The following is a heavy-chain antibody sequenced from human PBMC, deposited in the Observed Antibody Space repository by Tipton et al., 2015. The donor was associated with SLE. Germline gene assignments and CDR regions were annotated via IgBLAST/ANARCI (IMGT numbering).Heavy chain of an antibody. CDR2: IYYSGST. CDR1: GGSISSSSYY. CDR3: ATLRGVRGVMVY. V-gene: IGHV4-39*07. J-gene: IGHJ4*02. Sequence: TLSLTCTVSGGSISSSSYYWGWIRQPPGKGLEWIGSIYYSGSTYYNPSLKSRVTISVDTSKNQFSLKLSSVTAAYTAVYYCATLRGVRGVMVYWGQGTLVTVSS. D-gene: IGHD3-10*01.